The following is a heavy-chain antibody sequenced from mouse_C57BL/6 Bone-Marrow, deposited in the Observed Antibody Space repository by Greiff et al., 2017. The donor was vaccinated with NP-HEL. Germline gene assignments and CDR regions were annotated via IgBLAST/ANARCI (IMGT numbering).Heavy chain of an antibody. Sequence: VQLQQPGAELVRPGTSVKLSCKASGYTFTSYWMHWVKQRPGQGLEWIGVIDPSDSYTNYNQKFKGKATLTVDTSSSTAYMQLSSLTSEDSAVYDCARGGVITTVVAYYFDYWGQGTTLTVSS. J-gene: IGHJ2*01. V-gene: IGHV1-59*01. CDR3: ARGGVITTVVAYYFDY. CDR2: IDPSDSYT. CDR1: GYTFTSYW. D-gene: IGHD1-1*01.